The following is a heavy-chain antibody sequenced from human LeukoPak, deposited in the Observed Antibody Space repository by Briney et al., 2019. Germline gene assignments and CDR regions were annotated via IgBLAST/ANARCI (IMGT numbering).Heavy chain of an antibody. Sequence: ASVKLSCNSSGYTFTSYDINWVRQATGQGLEWMGWMNPNSGNTDYAQKFQGRVTMTRNTSISTAYMELSSLRSEDTAVYYCASAGYCSSPSCYRWSSGWFDPWGQGTRVTVSS. J-gene: IGHJ5*02. CDR3: ASAGYCSSPSCYRWSSGWFDP. V-gene: IGHV1-8*01. CDR1: GYTFTSYD. CDR2: MNPNSGNT. D-gene: IGHD2-2*03.